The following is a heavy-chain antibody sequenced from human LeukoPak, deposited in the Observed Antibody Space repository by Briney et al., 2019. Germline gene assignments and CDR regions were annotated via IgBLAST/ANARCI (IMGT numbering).Heavy chain of an antibody. D-gene: IGHD3-10*01. CDR2: IRAYNGNT. J-gene: IGHJ4*01. Sequence: ASVNVSCKASGYTFTSYGISWVRQAPGQGLEWMGWIRAYNGNTNYAQKLQGRVTMTTDTSTSTAYMELRSMRSDDTAVYYCASWADYGSGRMGGFDYWGPGTLVTVSS. V-gene: IGHV1-18*01. CDR3: ASWADYGSGRMGGFDY. CDR1: GYTFTSYG.